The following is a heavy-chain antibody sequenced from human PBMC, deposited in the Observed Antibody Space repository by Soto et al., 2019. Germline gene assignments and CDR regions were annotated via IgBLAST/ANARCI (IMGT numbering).Heavy chain of an antibody. CDR2: IVPRFGSP. Sequence: QVQLVQSGAEMRKPGSSLRVSCKASGGTFSDFAFSWVRQAPGQGLEWMGGIVPRFGSPNYAQKFGGRVTIYADTSTSTVYMEVSSLRFADTAVYFCARDRIQLRLGKYSFNGMDVWGQGTTITVSS. D-gene: IGHD3-16*01. CDR1: GGTFSDFA. CDR3: ARDRIQLRLGKYSFNGMDV. J-gene: IGHJ6*02. V-gene: IGHV1-69*06.